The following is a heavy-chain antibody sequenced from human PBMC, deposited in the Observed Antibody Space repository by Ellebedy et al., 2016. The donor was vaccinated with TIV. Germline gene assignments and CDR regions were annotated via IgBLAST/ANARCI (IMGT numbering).Heavy chain of an antibody. CDR1: NGPITNYF. CDR2: IFYNGKA. J-gene: IGHJ5*02. CDR3: ARDDPSGWLDP. Sequence: MPSETLSLTCTVSNGPITNYFWSWIRQPPGKGLEYIGYIFYNGKANYNPSLKSRVTISIDTSKNQFSLRLTSVTAADTAVYYCARDDPSGWLDPWGQGTLVTVSS. D-gene: IGHD3-10*01. V-gene: IGHV4-59*01.